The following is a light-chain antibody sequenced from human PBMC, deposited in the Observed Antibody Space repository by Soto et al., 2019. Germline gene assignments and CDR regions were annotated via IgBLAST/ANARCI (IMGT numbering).Light chain of an antibody. CDR3: CSYAGSSTLV. CDR1: SSDVGTYNL. Sequence: QSALTQPASVSGSPGQSITISCTGTSSDVGTYNLVSWYQHHPGKAPKLIIYDVTRRPSGVSNRFSGSKSGNTASLTISGLQAEDEADYYCCSYAGSSTLVFGGGTKLTVL. J-gene: IGLJ2*01. CDR2: DVT. V-gene: IGLV2-23*02.